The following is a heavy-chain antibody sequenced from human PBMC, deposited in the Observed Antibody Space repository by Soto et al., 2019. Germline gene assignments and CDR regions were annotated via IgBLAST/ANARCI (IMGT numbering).Heavy chain of an antibody. J-gene: IGHJ4*02. D-gene: IGHD6-19*01. CDR2: IKQDGSEK. CDR1: GFTFSNAW. Sequence: GGSLRLSCAASGFTFSNAWMNWVRQAPGKGLEWVANIKQDGSEKYYVDSVKGRFTISRDNAKNSLYLQMNSLRAEDTAVYYCARKAVAGDIHFDYWGQGTLVTVSS. CDR3: ARKAVAGDIHFDY. V-gene: IGHV3-7*05.